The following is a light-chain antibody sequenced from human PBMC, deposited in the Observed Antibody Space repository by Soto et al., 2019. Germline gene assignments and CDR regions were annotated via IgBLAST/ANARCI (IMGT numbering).Light chain of an antibody. Sequence: DIQMTQSPSSLSASVGDRVTITCRSSQSISSYLNRNQQKPGKAPKLLINAASSLQSGVPSRFSGSGSGTDFTLTISSLQPEDFATYYCKQCYSTPLYTFGHGTKLEIK. CDR1: QSISSY. CDR3: KQCYSTPLYT. CDR2: AAS. V-gene: IGKV1-39*01. J-gene: IGKJ2*01.